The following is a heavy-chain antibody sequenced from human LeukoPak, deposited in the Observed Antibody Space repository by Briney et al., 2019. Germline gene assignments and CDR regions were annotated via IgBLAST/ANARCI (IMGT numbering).Heavy chain of an antibody. CDR1: GFSFSSFE. D-gene: IGHD5-24*01. CDR3: ARERDGYDYGVDY. Sequence: GGSLRLSCVVSGFSFSSFEMNWVRQAPGKGLEWVSYISSSFAIRYADSVKGRFTISRDHARDSLYLEMNSLRSEDTAVYYCARERDGYDYGVDYWGQGTLVTVSS. V-gene: IGHV3-48*03. CDR2: ISSSFAI. J-gene: IGHJ4*02.